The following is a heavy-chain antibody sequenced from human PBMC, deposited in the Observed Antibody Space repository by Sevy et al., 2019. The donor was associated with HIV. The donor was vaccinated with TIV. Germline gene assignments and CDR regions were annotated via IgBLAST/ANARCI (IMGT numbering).Heavy chain of an antibody. V-gene: IGHV3-21*01. CDR1: GFTFSTYS. CDR2: VSSSSTYI. J-gene: IGHJ6*02. CDR3: ARDLCTGGVCPRWGYYYYGMDV. Sequence: GGSLRLSCAASGFTFSTYSMNWVRQAPGKGLEWVSSVSSSSTYIYYADSVKGRFTISRDNAQNSMWLQRNSLRAEDTAVYYCARDLCTGGVCPRWGYYYYGMDVWGQGTTVTVSS. D-gene: IGHD2-8*02.